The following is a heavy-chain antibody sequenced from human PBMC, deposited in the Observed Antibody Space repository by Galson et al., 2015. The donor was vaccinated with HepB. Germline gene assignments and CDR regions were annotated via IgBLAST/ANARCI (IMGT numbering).Heavy chain of an antibody. Sequence: SLRLSCAASGFTFSSYWMSWVRQAPGKGLEWVANIKQDGSEKYYVDSVKGRFTISRDNAKNSLYLQMNSLRAEDTAVYYCARVVTEYDFWSGHGAFDIWGQGTMVTVSS. CDR3: ARVVTEYDFWSGHGAFDI. J-gene: IGHJ3*02. V-gene: IGHV3-7*03. CDR1: GFTFSSYW. D-gene: IGHD3-3*01. CDR2: IKQDGSEK.